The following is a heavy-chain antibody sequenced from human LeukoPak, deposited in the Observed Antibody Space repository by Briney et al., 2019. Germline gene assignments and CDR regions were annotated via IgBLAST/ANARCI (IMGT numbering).Heavy chain of an antibody. Sequence: GGSLRLSCAASGFTFSDYYMSWIRQAPGKGLEWVSYISSGSTIYYADSVKGRFTISRDNAKNSLYLQMNSLRAEDTAVYYCARDDSHGYYSDYWGQGTLVTVSS. D-gene: IGHD2-21*02. V-gene: IGHV3-11*01. CDR3: ARDDSHGYYSDY. CDR2: ISSGSTI. CDR1: GFTFSDYY. J-gene: IGHJ4*02.